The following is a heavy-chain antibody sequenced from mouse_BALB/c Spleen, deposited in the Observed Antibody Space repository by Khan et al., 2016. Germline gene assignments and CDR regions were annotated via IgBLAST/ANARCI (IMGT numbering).Heavy chain of an antibody. CDR2: IGYSGST. D-gene: IGHD1-1*01. CDR3: ARNLHYCGSSDWDFDV. Sequence: EVQLQESGPGLVKPSQSLSLTCTVTGYSITSDYAWNWFRQFPGNKLEWMGYIGYSGSTSYNPSLNSRISITRDTSRNQFFLQLKSVTTEDTSTDDGARNLHYCGSSDWDFDVWGAGTTVTVSS. V-gene: IGHV3-2*02. J-gene: IGHJ1*01. CDR1: GYSITSDYA.